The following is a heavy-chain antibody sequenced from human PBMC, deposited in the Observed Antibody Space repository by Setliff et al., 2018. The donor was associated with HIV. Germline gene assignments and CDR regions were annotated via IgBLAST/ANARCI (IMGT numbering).Heavy chain of an antibody. V-gene: IGHV4-59*11. D-gene: IGHD5-12*01. J-gene: IGHJ6*03. Sequence: PSETLSLTCTVSGGSIENRYWYWIRQPSGRGLEWIGYVYSTGSTKYNPSLKSRATMSDDTSKNQISLTLTSVSAADTAVYYCASTSMWMTRKPIWYYHMDVWGHGTTVTVSS. CDR1: GGSIENRY. CDR2: VYSTGST. CDR3: ASTSMWMTRKPIWYYHMDV.